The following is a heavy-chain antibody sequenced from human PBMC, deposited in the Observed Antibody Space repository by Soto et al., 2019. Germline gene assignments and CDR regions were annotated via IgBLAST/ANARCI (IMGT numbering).Heavy chain of an antibody. CDR3: ARDGYNRFGEYYFDY. CDR1: GFTFSSYG. J-gene: IGHJ4*02. V-gene: IGHV3-33*01. D-gene: IGHD3-3*01. Sequence: PGGSLRLSCAASGFTFSSYGMHWVRQAPGKGLEWVAVIWYDGSNKYYADSVKGRFTISRDNSKNTLYLQMNSLRAEDAAVYYCARDGYNRFGEYYFDYWGQGTLVTVSS. CDR2: IWYDGSNK.